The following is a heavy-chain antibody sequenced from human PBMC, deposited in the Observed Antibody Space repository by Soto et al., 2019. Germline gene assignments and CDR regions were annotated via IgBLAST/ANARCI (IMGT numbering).Heavy chain of an antibody. Sequence: QVQLVQSGAEVKKPGASVKVSCKASGYTFTSYGISWVRQAPGQGLEWMGWISAYNGNTNYAQKLQGSVTMTTDTSTSTPYMDLRRLISYDTAVYYCARDPPEYHLLFGSDHWFDPCGQGTLVTLSS. D-gene: IGHD2-2*01. J-gene: IGHJ5*02. CDR1: GYTFTSYG. V-gene: IGHV1-18*01. CDR2: ISAYNGNT. CDR3: ARDPPEYHLLFGSDHWFDP.